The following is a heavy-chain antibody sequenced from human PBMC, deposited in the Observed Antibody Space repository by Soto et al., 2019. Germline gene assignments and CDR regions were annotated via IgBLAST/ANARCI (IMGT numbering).Heavy chain of an antibody. Sequence: PGESLKISCKGSGYSFTSYWIGWVRQMPGKGLEWMGIIYPGDSDTRYSPSFQGQVTISADKSISTAYLQWSSLKASDTAMYYCAILRGDRRYCSSTSCQEGWFDPWGQGTLVTVAS. CDR3: AILRGDRRYCSSTSCQEGWFDP. CDR1: GYSFTSYW. J-gene: IGHJ5*02. D-gene: IGHD2-2*01. CDR2: IYPGDSDT. V-gene: IGHV5-51*01.